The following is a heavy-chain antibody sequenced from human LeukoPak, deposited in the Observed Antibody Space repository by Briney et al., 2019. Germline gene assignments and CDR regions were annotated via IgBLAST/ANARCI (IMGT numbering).Heavy chain of an antibody. J-gene: IGHJ6*02. CDR3: VKYGADV. Sequence: PGRSLRLSCAASGFTFSSYAMHWVRQPPGKGLEWVSAISGSDGSTYYADSVKGRFTISRDNSKNTLYLQMNSLRAEDTAVYYCVKYGADVWGQGTTVTVSS. D-gene: IGHD3-10*01. CDR2: ISGSDGST. V-gene: IGHV3-23*01. CDR1: GFTFSSYA.